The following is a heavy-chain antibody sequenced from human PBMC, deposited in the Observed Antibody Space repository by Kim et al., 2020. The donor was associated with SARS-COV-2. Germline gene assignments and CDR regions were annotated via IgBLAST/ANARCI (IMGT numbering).Heavy chain of an antibody. CDR3: ARFSSFSWQQLEPFDY. J-gene: IGHJ4*02. Sequence: GGSLRLSCAASGFTVSSNYMSWVRQAPGKGLEWVSVIYSGGSTYYADSVKGRFTISRDNSKNTLYLQMNSLRAEDTAVYYCARFSSFSWQQLEPFDYWGQGTLVTVSS. D-gene: IGHD6-13*01. CDR1: GFTVSSNY. V-gene: IGHV3-66*01. CDR2: IYSGGST.